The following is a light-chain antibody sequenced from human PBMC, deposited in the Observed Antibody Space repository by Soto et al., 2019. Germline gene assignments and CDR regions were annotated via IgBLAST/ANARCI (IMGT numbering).Light chain of an antibody. CDR3: QQRSNWPPEVT. CDR2: DAS. J-gene: IGKJ3*01. V-gene: IGKV3-11*01. CDR1: QSVRSS. Sequence: EIVLTQSPDTLSLSPGERATLSCRASQSVRSSLAWYQQKPGQAPRLLIYDASNRATGITARFSGSGSGSEFTLTISSLEPEAFAVYYCQQRSNWPPEVTFGPGTKWDIK.